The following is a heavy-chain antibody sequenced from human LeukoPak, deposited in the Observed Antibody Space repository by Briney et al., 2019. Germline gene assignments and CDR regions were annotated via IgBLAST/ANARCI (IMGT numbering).Heavy chain of an antibody. Sequence: ASVKVSCKASGYTFTSYGISWVRQAPGQGLEWMGWISAYNGNTNYAQKLQGRVTMTTDTSTSTAYMELRSLRSDDTAVYYCARPSSSGWYHRPRSGHYFDYWGQGTLVTVSS. V-gene: IGHV1-18*01. J-gene: IGHJ4*02. CDR2: ISAYNGNT. CDR3: ARPSSSGWYHRPRSGHYFDY. CDR1: GYTFTSYG. D-gene: IGHD6-19*01.